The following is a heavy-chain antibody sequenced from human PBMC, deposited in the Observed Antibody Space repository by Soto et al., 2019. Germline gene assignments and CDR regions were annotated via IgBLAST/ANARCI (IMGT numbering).Heavy chain of an antibody. D-gene: IGHD3-3*02. V-gene: IGHV3-23*01. J-gene: IGHJ4*01. Sequence: GGSLRLSCKASGFTFSDYAMTWVRQAPGKGLEWVSVISGSGDNTFYAASVKGRFAISRDNSKNVLYLQMNSLSADDADVYLCARGRSIRVYGVDIGFHYWGLGNLVTVSS. CDR3: ARGRSIRVYGVDIGFHY. CDR1: GFTFSDYA. CDR2: ISGSGDNT.